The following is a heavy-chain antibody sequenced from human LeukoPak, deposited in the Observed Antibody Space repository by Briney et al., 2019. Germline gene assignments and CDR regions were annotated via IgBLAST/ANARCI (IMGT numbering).Heavy chain of an antibody. CDR3: AKAYCGGDCYDYWYFDL. CDR1: GFTFSSYA. V-gene: IGHV3-23*01. Sequence: GGVPRLSCAASGFTFSSYAMSWVRQAPGKGLEWVSAISGSGGSTYYADSVKGRFTISRDNSKNTLYLQMNSLRAEDTAVYYCAKAYCGGDCYDYWYFDLWGRGTLVTVSS. CDR2: ISGSGGST. D-gene: IGHD2-21*01. J-gene: IGHJ2*01.